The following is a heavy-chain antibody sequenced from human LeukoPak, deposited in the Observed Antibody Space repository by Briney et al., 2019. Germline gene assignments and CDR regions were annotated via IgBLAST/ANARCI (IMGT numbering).Heavy chain of an antibody. Sequence: PGGSLSVSCAGSGFIYSSDAMTWVRQAPGKGLEWVSAISGTGANTYYADSVKGRFTISRDNSKNTLYLQMNSLRAEDTAVYYCAKNKGSSVAYDYWGQGTLVTVS. CDR1: GFIYSSDA. D-gene: IGHD1/OR15-1a*01. CDR2: ISGTGANT. J-gene: IGHJ4*02. CDR3: AKNKGSSVAYDY. V-gene: IGHV3-23*01.